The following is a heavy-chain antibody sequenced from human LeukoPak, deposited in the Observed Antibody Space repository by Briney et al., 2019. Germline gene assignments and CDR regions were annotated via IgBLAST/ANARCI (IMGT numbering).Heavy chain of an antibody. D-gene: IGHD3-16*02. CDR1: GGTFSSYA. Sequence: ASVNVSCKASGGTFSSYAISWVRQAPGQGLEWMGGIIPIFGTANYAQKFQGRVTITADESTSTAYMELSSLRSEDTAVYYCAREVIGAFDIWGQGTLVTVSS. CDR3: AREVIGAFDI. J-gene: IGHJ4*02. V-gene: IGHV1-69*13. CDR2: IIPIFGTA.